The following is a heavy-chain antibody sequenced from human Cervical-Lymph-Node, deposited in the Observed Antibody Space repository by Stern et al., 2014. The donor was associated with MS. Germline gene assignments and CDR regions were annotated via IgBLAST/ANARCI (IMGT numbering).Heavy chain of an antibody. CDR1: GYSFSSHW. J-gene: IGHJ3*02. Sequence: EVQLVQSGAEVKKSGESLKISCKGAGYSFSSHWIAWVRQKPGKGLEWMGIIYPGDSDTRHSSSFQGQVSISVDKSTSTAYLQWSSLTDSDTAIYYCARQGNYHDSHAFDIWGQGTMVIVSS. D-gene: IGHD3-22*01. CDR2: IYPGDSDT. V-gene: IGHV5-51*01. CDR3: ARQGNYHDSHAFDI.